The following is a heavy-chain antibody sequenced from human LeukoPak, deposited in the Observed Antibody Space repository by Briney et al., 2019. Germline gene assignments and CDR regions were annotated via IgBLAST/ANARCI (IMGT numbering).Heavy chain of an antibody. CDR1: GGSISSYY. V-gene: IGHV4-59*12. CDR2: IYYSGST. D-gene: IGHD4-11*01. J-gene: IGHJ4*02. Sequence: SETLSLTCTVSGGSISSYYWSWIRQPPGKGLEWIVYIYYSGSTNYNPSLKSRVTISVDTSKNQFSLKLRSVTAAETVVYYWARDLGYSGFDYWGQGTLVTVSS. CDR3: ARDLGYSGFDY.